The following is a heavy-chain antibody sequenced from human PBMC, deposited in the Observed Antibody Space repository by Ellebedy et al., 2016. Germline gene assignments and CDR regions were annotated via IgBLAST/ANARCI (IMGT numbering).Heavy chain of an antibody. V-gene: IGHV3-21*01. D-gene: IGHD4-17*01. J-gene: IGHJ6*02. CDR3: ARDREPTYGDSTAGYYYYGMDV. CDR2: ISSSSSYI. CDR1: GFTFSSYS. Sequence: GGSLRLSCAASGFTFSSYSMNWVRQAPGKGLEWVSSISSSSSYIYYADSVKGRFTISRDNAKNSLYRQMNSLRAEDTAVYYCARDREPTYGDSTAGYYYYGMDVWGQGTTVTVSS.